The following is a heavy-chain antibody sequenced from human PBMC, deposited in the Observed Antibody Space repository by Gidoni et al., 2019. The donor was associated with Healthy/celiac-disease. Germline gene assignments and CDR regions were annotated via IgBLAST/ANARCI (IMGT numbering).Heavy chain of an antibody. J-gene: IGHJ5*02. CDR2: IIPILGIA. CDR3: ARDLRVVRGFNWFDP. D-gene: IGHD3-10*01. CDR1: EGPFSSYA. Sequence: QVQLVQSGAEVKKPGSSVKVSCKASEGPFSSYAISWVRQAPGQGLEWMGRIIPILGIANYAQKFQGRVTITADKSTSTAYMELSSLRSEDTAVYYCARDLRVVRGFNWFDPWGQGTLVTVSS. V-gene: IGHV1-69*04.